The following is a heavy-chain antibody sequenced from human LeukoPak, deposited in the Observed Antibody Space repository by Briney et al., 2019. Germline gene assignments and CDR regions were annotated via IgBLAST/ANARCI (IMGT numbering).Heavy chain of an antibody. CDR2: IYYSGST. CDR1: AGSISRYY. CDR3: AREYHYYDTRGYYYFDY. D-gene: IGHD3-22*01. J-gene: IGHJ4*02. Sequence: SETLSLTCSVSAGSISRYYWSWIRQPPGKGLEWIGYIYYSGSTNYNPSLKSRVTMSLDTSGNQFSLKLSSVTAADTAVYYCAREYHYYDTRGYYYFDYWGQGTLVTVSS. V-gene: IGHV4-59*01.